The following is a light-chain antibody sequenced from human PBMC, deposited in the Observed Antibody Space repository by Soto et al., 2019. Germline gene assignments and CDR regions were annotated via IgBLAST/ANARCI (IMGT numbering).Light chain of an antibody. CDR2: DVT. J-gene: IGLJ1*01. CDR1: SSDVGDYIY. V-gene: IGLV2-11*01. CDR3: CSYAGTYTYV. Sequence: QSALTQPRSVSGSPGQSVTISCTGTSSDVGDYIYVSWYQQHPGKAPKLMIYDVTKRPSGVPDRFSGSKSGNTASLTISGLQAEDEAHYYCCSYAGTYTYVFGTGTKVTVL.